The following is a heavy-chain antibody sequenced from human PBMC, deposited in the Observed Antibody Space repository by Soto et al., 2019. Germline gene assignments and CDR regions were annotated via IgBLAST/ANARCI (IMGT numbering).Heavy chain of an antibody. V-gene: IGHV5-51*01. J-gene: IGHJ4*02. Sequence: GESLKISCKASGYSFTTYWIGWVRQMPGKGLEWMGIIYPTDSDTRYSPSFQGQVTMSSDKSISTAYLQWSSLKASDTGIYYCARQERGTARPDYWGQGTLVTVS. CDR1: GYSFTTYW. D-gene: IGHD1-1*01. CDR2: IYPTDSDT. CDR3: ARQERGTARPDY.